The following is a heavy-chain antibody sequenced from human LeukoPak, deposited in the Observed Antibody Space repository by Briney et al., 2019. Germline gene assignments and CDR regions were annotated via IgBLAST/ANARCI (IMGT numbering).Heavy chain of an antibody. J-gene: IGHJ5*02. V-gene: IGHV4-59*01. Sequence: SETLSLTCTVSGGSISSYYWSWIRQPPGKGLEWIGYIYYSGSTNYNPSLKSRVTISVDTSKNQFSLKLSSVTAADTAVYYCAREYGSGSYFSHTPWFDPWGQGTLVTVSS. CDR2: IYYSGST. CDR1: GGSISSYY. CDR3: AREYGSGSYFSHTPWFDP. D-gene: IGHD3-10*01.